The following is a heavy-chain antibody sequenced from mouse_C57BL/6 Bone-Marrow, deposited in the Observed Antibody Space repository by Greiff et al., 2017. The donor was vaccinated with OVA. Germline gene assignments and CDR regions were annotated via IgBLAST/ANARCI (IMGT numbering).Heavy chain of an antibody. CDR1: GYTFTDYN. CDR2: INPNNGGT. CDR3: ARVGAAQATWFAY. J-gene: IGHJ3*01. D-gene: IGHD3-2*02. Sequence: DVKLVESGPELVKPGASVKIPCKASGYTFTDYNMDWVKQSHGKSLEWIGDINPNNGGTIYNQKFKGKATLTVDKSSSTAYMELRSLTSEDTAVYYCARVGAAQATWFAYWGQGTLVTVSA. V-gene: IGHV1-18*01.